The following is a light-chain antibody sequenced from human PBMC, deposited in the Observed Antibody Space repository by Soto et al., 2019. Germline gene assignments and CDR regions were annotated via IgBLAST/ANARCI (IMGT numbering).Light chain of an antibody. CDR1: SSDVGGYNY. Sequence: QSALTQPASVSGSPGQSITISCTGTSSDVGGYNYVSWYQQHPGKAPKLMIYDVSNRPSGVSNRFSGSMSGNTASLTISGLQAEDEADYYCSSYTSSSTLSWVFGGGTKLTVL. V-gene: IGLV2-14*01. J-gene: IGLJ3*02. CDR2: DVS. CDR3: SSYTSSSTLSWV.